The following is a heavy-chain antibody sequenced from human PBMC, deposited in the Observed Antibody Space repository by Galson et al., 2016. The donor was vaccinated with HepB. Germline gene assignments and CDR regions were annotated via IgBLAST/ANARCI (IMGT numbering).Heavy chain of an antibody. CDR1: GFSFRNYA. Sequence: SLRLSCAASGFSFRNYAMPWVRQAPGKGLEWVSVISSDGSDKYYADSVKGRFTISRDNSKNTLYLHMNSLRGEETAVYFCARGPGNYNRGREHYYGMDVWGQGTTVTVSS. J-gene: IGHJ6*02. D-gene: IGHD3-10*01. V-gene: IGHV3-30*04. CDR3: ARGPGNYNRGREHYYGMDV. CDR2: ISSDGSDK.